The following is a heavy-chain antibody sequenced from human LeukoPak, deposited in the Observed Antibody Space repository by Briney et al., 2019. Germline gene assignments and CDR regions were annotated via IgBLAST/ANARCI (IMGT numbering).Heavy chain of an antibody. CDR2: IKQDGSEK. CDR3: ARCDSSSWDNWFDP. Sequence: GGSLRLSCAASGFTFNNSGMSWVRQAPGKGLEWVANIKQDGSEKYYVDSVKGRFTISRDNAKNSLYLQMNSLRAEDTAVYYCARCDSSSWDNWFDPWGQGTLVTVSS. J-gene: IGHJ5*02. D-gene: IGHD6-13*01. V-gene: IGHV3-7*01. CDR1: GFTFNNSG.